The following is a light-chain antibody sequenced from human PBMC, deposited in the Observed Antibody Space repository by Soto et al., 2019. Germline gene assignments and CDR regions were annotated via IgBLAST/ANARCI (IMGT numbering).Light chain of an antibody. CDR3: QQRSNWPRLT. CDR1: QSVSSY. Sequence: EIVLTQSPATLSLSPGERATLSCRASQSVSSYLAWYQQKPGQAPRLLIYDASNRATGIPARLSGSGSGTDFTLTISGLEPEDFAVYYCQQRSNWPRLTFGGGTKVEIK. J-gene: IGKJ4*01. CDR2: DAS. V-gene: IGKV3-11*01.